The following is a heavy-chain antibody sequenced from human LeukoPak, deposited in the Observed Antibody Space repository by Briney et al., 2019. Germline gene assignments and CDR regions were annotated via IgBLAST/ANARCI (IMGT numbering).Heavy chain of an antibody. J-gene: IGHJ4*02. Sequence: PGGSLRLSCAASGLTFSSHWMHWVRQAPGKGLVWVSRTTNDGSSTTYADSVKGRFTISRDNAKNMLYLQVNSLRAEDTAVYYCARLAAAGRPYWGQGTLVTVSS. D-gene: IGHD6-13*01. CDR1: GLTFSSHW. CDR2: TTNDGSST. V-gene: IGHV3-74*01. CDR3: ARLAAAGRPY.